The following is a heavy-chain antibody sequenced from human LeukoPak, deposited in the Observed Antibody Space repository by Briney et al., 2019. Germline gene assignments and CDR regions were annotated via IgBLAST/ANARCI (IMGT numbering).Heavy chain of an antibody. V-gene: IGHV3-7*01. CDR1: GFTFSSYW. J-gene: IGHJ4*02. CDR3: ARLKSYYDSSGYIVGIDY. Sequence: PGGSLRLSCAASGFTFSSYWMSWVCQAPGKGLEWVANIKQDGSEKYYVDSVKGRFTISRDNAKNSLYLQMNSLRAEDTAVYYCARLKSYYDSSGYIVGIDYWGQGTLVTVSS. D-gene: IGHD3-22*01. CDR2: IKQDGSEK.